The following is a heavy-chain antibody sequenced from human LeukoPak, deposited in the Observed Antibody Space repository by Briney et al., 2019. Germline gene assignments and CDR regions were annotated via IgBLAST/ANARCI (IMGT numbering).Heavy chain of an antibody. Sequence: ASVKVSCKASGYTFISYYMYWVRQAPGHGLEWMGFINPSAGNTAYAQKFQGRATMTRDTSTSTVYMDLTSLRSDDTAVYYCARGKFGDWYFDYWGQGTLVTVSS. CDR3: ARGKFGDWYFDY. D-gene: IGHD2-21*02. V-gene: IGHV1-46*01. J-gene: IGHJ4*02. CDR1: GYTFISYY. CDR2: INPSAGNT.